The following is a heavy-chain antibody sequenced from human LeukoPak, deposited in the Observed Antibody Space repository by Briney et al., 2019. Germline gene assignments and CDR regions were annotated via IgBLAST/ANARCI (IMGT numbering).Heavy chain of an antibody. V-gene: IGHV4-39*07. CDR2: VYYTGVT. D-gene: IGHD4-23*01. Sequence: PSETLSLTCTVSGASIISSYYWSWIRQPPGKGLEWIGSVYYTGVTSTNPFFRSRMSISVDTSKNQFSLNLTSVTAADAAVYYCARERSSSGGHNWFDPWGQGTLVTVSS. CDR1: GASIISSYY. CDR3: ARERSSSGGHNWFDP. J-gene: IGHJ5*02.